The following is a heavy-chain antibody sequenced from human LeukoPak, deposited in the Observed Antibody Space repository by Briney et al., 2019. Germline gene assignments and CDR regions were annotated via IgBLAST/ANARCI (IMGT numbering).Heavy chain of an antibody. Sequence: GGSLRLSCAASGFTFSSYAMSWVRQAPGKGLEWVSAISGSGGSTYYADSVKGRFTISRDNSKNTLYLQMNSLRAEDTAVYYCAKAVDVDTAMAIFDYWGQGTLVTVSS. CDR3: AKAVDVDTAMAIFDY. D-gene: IGHD5-18*01. CDR1: GFTFSSYA. J-gene: IGHJ4*02. CDR2: ISGSGGST. V-gene: IGHV3-23*01.